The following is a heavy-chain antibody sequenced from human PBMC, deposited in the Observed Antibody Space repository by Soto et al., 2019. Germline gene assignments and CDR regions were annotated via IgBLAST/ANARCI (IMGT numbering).Heavy chain of an antibody. CDR2: ISYDGSNK. CDR1: GFTFSSYG. V-gene: IGHV3-30*18. Sequence: QVQLVESGGGVVQPGRSLRLSCAASGFTFSSYGMHWVRQAPGKGLAWVAVISYDGSNKYYADSVKGRFTISRDNSKNTLYLQMNSLRAEDTAVYYCAKGVRYFDWGDAFDIWGQGTMVTVSS. D-gene: IGHD3-9*01. CDR3: AKGVRYFDWGDAFDI. J-gene: IGHJ3*02.